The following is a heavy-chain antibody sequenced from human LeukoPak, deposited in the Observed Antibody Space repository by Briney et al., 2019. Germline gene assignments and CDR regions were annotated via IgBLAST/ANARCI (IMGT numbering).Heavy chain of an antibody. CDR1: GGSISSYY. CDR2: IYYSGST. J-gene: IGHJ3*02. D-gene: IGHD5-24*01. V-gene: IGHV4-59*01. CDR3: ARGLLDGYTHPAAFDI. Sequence: ASETLSLTCSVSGGSISSYYWSWIRQPPGKGLEWIGYIYYSGSTNYNPSLKSRVTISVDTSKNQFSLKLTSVTAADTAVYYCARGLLDGYTHPAAFDIWGQGTMVTVSS.